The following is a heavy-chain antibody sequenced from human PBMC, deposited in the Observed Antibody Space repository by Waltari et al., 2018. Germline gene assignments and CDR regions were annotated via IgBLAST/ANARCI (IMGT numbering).Heavy chain of an antibody. CDR1: GGTFSSYA. V-gene: IGHV1-69*01. D-gene: IGHD3-22*01. CDR2: IIPIFGTA. CDR3: ASSYYYDSSGRYLFNRRFDY. Sequence: QVQLVQSGAEVKKPGSSVKVSCKASGGTFSSYAISWVRQAPGQGLEWMGGIIPIFGTANDERKFQGRGTITADESTSTAYMELSSLRSEDTAVYYCASSYYYDSSGRYLFNRRFDYWGQGTLVTVSS. J-gene: IGHJ4*02.